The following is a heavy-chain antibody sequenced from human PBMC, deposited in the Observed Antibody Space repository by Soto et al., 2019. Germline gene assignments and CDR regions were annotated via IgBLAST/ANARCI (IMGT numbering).Heavy chain of an antibody. J-gene: IGHJ5*02. D-gene: IGHD6-6*01. CDR3: ASASSSSGWFDP. CDR1: GFTFSSYW. CDR2: INSDGSST. V-gene: IGHV3-74*01. Sequence: GGSLRLSCAASGFTFSSYWMHWVRQAPGKGLVWVSRINSDGSSTSYADSVKGRFTISRDNAKNTLYLQMNSLRAEDTAVYYCASASSSSGWFDPWGQGTLVTVSS.